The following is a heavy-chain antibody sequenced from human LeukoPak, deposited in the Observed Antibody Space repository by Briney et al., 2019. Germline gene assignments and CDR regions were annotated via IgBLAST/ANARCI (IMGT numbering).Heavy chain of an antibody. Sequence: AASVKVSCKASGYTFTSYAITWVRQAPGQGLEWMGWISAYNGYTNYAQKLQGRVTMTTDTSTSTAYMELGSLRSDDTAVYYCARGENTVIAHFDYWGQGTLVTVSS. CDR3: ARGENTVIAHFDY. CDR1: GYTFTSYA. J-gene: IGHJ4*02. V-gene: IGHV1-18*01. CDR2: ISAYNGYT. D-gene: IGHD4-17*01.